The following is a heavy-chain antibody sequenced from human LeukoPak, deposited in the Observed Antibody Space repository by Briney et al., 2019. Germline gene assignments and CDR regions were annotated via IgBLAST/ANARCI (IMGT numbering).Heavy chain of an antibody. CDR3: AKGSQESPRTILDAFDI. CDR2: LSGSAFT. V-gene: IGHV3-23*01. Sequence: AGGSLRLSCAASGFTFNSHAMSWVRQAPGKGLEWVSTLSGSAFTYYADSVKGRFTISRDTSKNTLFLDMNTLRVEHTAVYYCAKGSQESPRTILDAFDIWGQGTMVSVSS. D-gene: IGHD1-1*01. J-gene: IGHJ3*02. CDR1: GFTFNSHA.